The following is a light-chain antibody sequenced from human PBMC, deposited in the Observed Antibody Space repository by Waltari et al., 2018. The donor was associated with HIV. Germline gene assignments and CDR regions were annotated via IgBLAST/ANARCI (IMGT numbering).Light chain of an antibody. Sequence: EIVLTQSPGALSLSPGERATLSCRASQSVSSSHLPWYQQRPGQAPRLLMYGTSSRATGIPDRFSGSGSGTDFTLTISRLEPEDFAVYYCQQYGSSAPLTFGGGTKVEIK. J-gene: IGKJ4*01. CDR2: GTS. CDR3: QQYGSSAPLT. V-gene: IGKV3-20*01. CDR1: QSVSSSH.